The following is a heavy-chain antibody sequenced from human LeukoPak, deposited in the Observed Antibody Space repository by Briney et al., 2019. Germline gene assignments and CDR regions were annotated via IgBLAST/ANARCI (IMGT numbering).Heavy chain of an antibody. J-gene: IGHJ4*02. D-gene: IGHD3-10*01. V-gene: IGHV2-5*02. Sequence: SGPTLVKPTQTLTLTCTFSGFSRRTSGEAVGWIRQPPGKALEWLALIYWDDEKPYSPSLKNRLTITKDTSRNQVVLTMTNMDPVDTATYYCAHRRGGYFDSWGQGTLVTVSS. CDR2: IYWDDEK. CDR1: GFSRRTSGEA. CDR3: AHRRGGYFDS.